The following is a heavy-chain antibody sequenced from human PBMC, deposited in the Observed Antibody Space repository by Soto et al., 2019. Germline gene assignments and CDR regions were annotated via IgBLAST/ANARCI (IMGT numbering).Heavy chain of an antibody. V-gene: IGHV4-4*09. CDR1: GGSMSGQH. Sequence: QVQLQESGPGLVKPSETLSLTCTVSGGSMSGQHWSWIRQPPGKGLEWIGHHSDSTNYNPSLKSRITISTDTSKNQFSLKLSSVTAADTAVYYCATYTVGEGGGGYWGQGTLVTVSS. J-gene: IGHJ4*02. D-gene: IGHD3-16*01. CDR2: HHSDST. CDR3: ATYTVGEGGGGY.